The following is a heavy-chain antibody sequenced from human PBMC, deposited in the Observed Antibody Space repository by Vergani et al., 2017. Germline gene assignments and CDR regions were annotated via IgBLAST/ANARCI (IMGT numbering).Heavy chain of an antibody. D-gene: IGHD3-16*01. CDR2: IYWNDDK. J-gene: IGHJ4*02. V-gene: IGHV2-5*01. CDR3: AHSRLRVDYFDY. Sequence: QITLKESGPTLVKPTQTLTLTCTFSGFSLSTSGVGVGWIRQPPGKALEWLALIYWNDDKRYSPSLKSRLTITKDTSKNQVVRTMTNMEPVDTATYYWAHSRLRVDYFDYWGQGTLVTVSS. CDR1: GFSLSTSGVG.